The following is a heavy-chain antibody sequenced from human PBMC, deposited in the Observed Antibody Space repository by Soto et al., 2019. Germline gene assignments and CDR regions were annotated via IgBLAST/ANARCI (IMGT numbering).Heavy chain of an antibody. CDR2: ISAYNGNT. D-gene: IGHD1-26*01. J-gene: IGHJ4*02. V-gene: IGHV1-18*01. CDR1: GYPFTSYG. CDR3: ARDPLGATLDY. Sequence: WASVKVSCKASGYPFTSYGISWVRQAPGQGLEWMGWISAYNGNTNYAQKLQGRVTMTTDTSTSTAYMELRSLRSDDTAVYYCARDPLGATLDYWGQGTLVTVSS.